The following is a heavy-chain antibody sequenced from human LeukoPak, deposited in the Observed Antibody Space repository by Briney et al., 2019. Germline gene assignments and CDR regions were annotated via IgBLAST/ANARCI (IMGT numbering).Heavy chain of an antibody. D-gene: IGHD3-22*01. J-gene: IGHJ5*02. V-gene: IGHV4-34*01. CDR2: INHSGST. CDR3: ARASSYVSVTRYDPAWFGP. CDR1: GGSLSGFY. Sequence: SETLSLTCAVYGGSLSGFYWSWIRQPPGKGLEWIGEINHSGSTNYNPSLKSRVTMSMDTSKKQFSLRVTSVTAADTAVYYCARASSYVSVTRYDPAWFGPWGQGTLVTVSS.